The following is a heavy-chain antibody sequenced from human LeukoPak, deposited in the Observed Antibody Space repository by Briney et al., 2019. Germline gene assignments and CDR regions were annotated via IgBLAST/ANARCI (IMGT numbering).Heavy chain of an antibody. CDR3: AGGLLWFGELSPNFDY. CDR1: GGSISSYY. J-gene: IGHJ4*02. D-gene: IGHD3-10*01. CDR2: IYTSGST. V-gene: IGHV4-4*09. Sequence: SETLSLTCTVSGGSISSYYWSWIRQPPGKGLEWIGYIYTSGSTNYNPSLKSRVTMSVDTSKNQFSLKLSSVTAADTAVYYCAGGLLWFGELSPNFDYWGQGTLVTVSS.